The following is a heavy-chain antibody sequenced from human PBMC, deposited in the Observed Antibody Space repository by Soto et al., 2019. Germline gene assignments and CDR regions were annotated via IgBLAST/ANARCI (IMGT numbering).Heavy chain of an antibody. V-gene: IGHV1-2*02. D-gene: IGHD3-10*02. J-gene: IGHJ6*02. CDR2: INPKFGDT. CDR1: GYTFTAYH. Sequence: QVRLVQSGAEVKEPGDSVRVSCEASGYTFTAYHIHWVRQAPGQGLEWMGWINPKFGDTGYAQDFQGRVSMTSDMSISTVYMELSRLTSDDTAIYYCARNMDYYYGRGSGNGHGVWGQGXTXXXFS. CDR3: ARNMDYYYGRGSGNGHGV.